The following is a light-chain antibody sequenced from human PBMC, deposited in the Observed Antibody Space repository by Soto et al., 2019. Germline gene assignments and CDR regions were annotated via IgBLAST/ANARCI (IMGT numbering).Light chain of an antibody. CDR3: MQALQTRT. CDR1: QSLLHSNGYNY. V-gene: IGKV2-28*01. CDR2: LGS. J-gene: IGKJ1*01. Sequence: DIVMTQSPLSLPVTPGEPASMSCRSSQSLLHSNGYNYLDWYLQKPGQSPQLLIYLGSNRASGVPDRFSGSGSGTDFTLKISGVEAEDVGVYYCMQALQTRTFGQGTKVDIK.